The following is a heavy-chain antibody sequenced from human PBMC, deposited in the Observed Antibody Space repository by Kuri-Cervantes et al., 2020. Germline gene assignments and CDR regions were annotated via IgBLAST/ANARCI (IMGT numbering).Heavy chain of an antibody. V-gene: IGHV3-48*03. CDR3: ASIRHCSSASCYLYYYYYMDV. J-gene: IGHJ6*03. CDR1: GFTFSSYE. CDR2: ISSSGSTI. D-gene: IGHD2-2*01. Sequence: GGSLRLSCAASGFTFSSYEMNWVRQAPGKGLEWVSYISSSGSTIYYADSVKGRFTISRDNAKNSLYLQMNSLRAEDTAVYYCASIRHCSSASCYLYYYYYMDVWGKGTTVTVSS.